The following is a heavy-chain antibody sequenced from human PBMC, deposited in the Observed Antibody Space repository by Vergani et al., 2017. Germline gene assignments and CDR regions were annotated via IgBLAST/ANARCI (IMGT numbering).Heavy chain of an antibody. CDR3: ARGDGDYVFGYYYYGMDV. CDR2: IYYSGST. Sequence: QVQLQESGPGLVKPSETLSLTCTVSGGSISSYYWSWIRQPPGKGLEWIGYIYYSGSTNYNPSLKSRVTIAVDTSKNQFSLKLGSVTAADTAVYYCARGDGDYVFGYYYYGMDVWGQGTTVTVSS. J-gene: IGHJ6*02. V-gene: IGHV4-59*01. CDR1: GGSISSYY. D-gene: IGHD4-17*01.